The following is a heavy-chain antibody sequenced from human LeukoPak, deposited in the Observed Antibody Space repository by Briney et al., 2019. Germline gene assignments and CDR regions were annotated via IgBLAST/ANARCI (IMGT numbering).Heavy chain of an antibody. CDR1: GGSFSGYY. Sequence: SETLSLTCAVYGGSFSGYYWSWIRQPPGKGLEWIGEINHSGSTNYNPSLKSRVTISVDRSKNQFSLKLSSVTAADTAVYYCARESNWFDPWGQGTLVTVSS. V-gene: IGHV4-34*01. J-gene: IGHJ5*02. CDR2: INHSGST. CDR3: ARESNWFDP.